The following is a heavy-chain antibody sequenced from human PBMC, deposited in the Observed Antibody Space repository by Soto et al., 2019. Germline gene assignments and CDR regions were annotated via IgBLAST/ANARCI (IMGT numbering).Heavy chain of an antibody. V-gene: IGHV3-66*01. Sequence: EVQLVESGGGLVQPGGSLRLSCAASGFTVSNTYMNWVRQAPGKGLEWVSVISTGGDTHYADSVKGRFTISRDSSTNTLYLQMSSLGVEDTAVYYCADVFVGWWGHGTLVTVSS. J-gene: IGHJ4*01. CDR2: ISTGGDT. CDR3: ADVFVGW. CDR1: GFTVSNTY. D-gene: IGHD3-10*01.